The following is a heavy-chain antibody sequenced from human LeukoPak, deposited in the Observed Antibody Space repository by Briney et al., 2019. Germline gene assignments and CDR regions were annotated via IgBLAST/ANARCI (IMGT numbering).Heavy chain of an antibody. V-gene: IGHV4-61*02. CDR3: ARDQGRVGMGPNWFDP. CDR1: GGSISSGSYY. CDR2: IYTSGST. Sequence: SETLSLTCTVSGGSISSGSYYWSWIRQPAGKGLEWIGRIYTSGSTNYNPSLKSRVTISVDTSKNQFSLKLSSVTAADTAVYYCARDQGRVGMGPNWFDPWGQGTLVTVSS. J-gene: IGHJ5*02. D-gene: IGHD1-26*01.